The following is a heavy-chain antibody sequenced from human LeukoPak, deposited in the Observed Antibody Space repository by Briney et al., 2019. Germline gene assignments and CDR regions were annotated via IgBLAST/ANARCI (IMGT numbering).Heavy chain of an antibody. J-gene: IGHJ4*02. Sequence: PGGSLRLSCAASGFTFSSYSMNWVRQAPGKGLEWVSSISSSSSYIYYADSVKGRFTISRDNAKNSLYLQMNSLRAEDTAVYYCARDSYSSGWYDGGDHWGQGTLVTVSS. D-gene: IGHD6-19*01. V-gene: IGHV3-21*01. CDR1: GFTFSSYS. CDR2: ISSSSSYI. CDR3: ARDSYSSGWYDGGDH.